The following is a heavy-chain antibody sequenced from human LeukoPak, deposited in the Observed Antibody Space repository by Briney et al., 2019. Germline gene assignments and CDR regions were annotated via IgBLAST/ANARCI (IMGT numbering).Heavy chain of an antibody. CDR2: IYYSGST. CDR3: ARGDTTDSRTFDY. CDR1: GGSISSYY. D-gene: IGHD3-22*01. V-gene: IGHV4-59*01. Sequence: SETLSLTCTVSGGSISSYYWSWIRQPPGKGLEWIGYIYYSGSTNYNASLKSRVTISVDTSKNQFSLKLSSVTAADTAVYYCARGDTTDSRTFDYWGQGTLVTVSS. J-gene: IGHJ4*02.